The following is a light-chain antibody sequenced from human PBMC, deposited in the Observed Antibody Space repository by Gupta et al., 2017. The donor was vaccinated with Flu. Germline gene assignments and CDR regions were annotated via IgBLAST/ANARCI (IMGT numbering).Light chain of an antibody. J-gene: IGKJ1*01. CDR3: HHYTHWPRT. V-gene: IGKV3-15*01. CDR2: GAS. Sequence: EIVMTQSPGTLSLSPGERATLSCWASQSVSNNLAWYQQKPGQAPRLLIYGASTRATGIPARFSGSGSGTXFTLTIXSLQSEDFAVYYCHHYTHWPRTFGXGTKVEI. CDR1: QSVSNN.